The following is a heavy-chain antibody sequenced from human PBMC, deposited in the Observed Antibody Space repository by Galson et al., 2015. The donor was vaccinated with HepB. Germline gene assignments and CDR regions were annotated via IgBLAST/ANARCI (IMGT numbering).Heavy chain of an antibody. Sequence: SLRLSCAASGFTFSRFSSYSMSWVRQAPGKGLEWVANIGQDGRAIYYVDSVEGRFTISRDNAKNSLYLQMNTLRAEDTAVYYGARPYSSSWYSALSLGYWGQGTLVAVSS. D-gene: IGHD6-13*01. V-gene: IGHV3-7*03. CDR2: IGQDGRAI. J-gene: IGHJ4*02. CDR1: GFTFSRFSSYS. CDR3: ARPYSSSWYSALSLGY.